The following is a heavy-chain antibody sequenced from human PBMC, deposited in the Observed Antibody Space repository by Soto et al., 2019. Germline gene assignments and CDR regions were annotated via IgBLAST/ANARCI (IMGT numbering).Heavy chain of an antibody. J-gene: IGHJ4*02. CDR3: ARGYCSFARCTLDF. CDR2: INTYNGDT. Sequence: HVQLVQSGDEVMKPGASLKVSCKASGYIFSSFGISWVRQVPGQGLEWMGWINTYNGDTNYAQKFQGRVTMTTDTSTSTAYMELRSLISDDTAVYYCARGYCSFARCTLDFWGQGTLVTVSS. CDR1: GYIFSSFG. D-gene: IGHD2-15*01. V-gene: IGHV1-18*01.